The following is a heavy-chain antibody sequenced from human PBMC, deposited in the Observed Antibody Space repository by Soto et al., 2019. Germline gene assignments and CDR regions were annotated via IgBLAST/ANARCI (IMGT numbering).Heavy chain of an antibody. J-gene: IGHJ6*02. D-gene: IGHD6-13*01. V-gene: IGHV1-69*01. CDR3: ARETPSAAAAYYYYGLDV. CDR1: GGTFSSYF. CDR2: IIPVFGTA. Sequence: QVQLVQSGAEAKKAGSSVKVSCKVSGGTFSSYFINWVRQAPGQGLEWVGGIIPVFGTASYAEKFQGRVTITADESTSTAYMELSRLRSDDTAVYYCARETPSAAAAYYYYGLDVWGQATTVTVPS.